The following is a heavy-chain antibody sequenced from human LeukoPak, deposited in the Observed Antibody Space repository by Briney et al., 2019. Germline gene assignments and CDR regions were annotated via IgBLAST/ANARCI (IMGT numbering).Heavy chain of an antibody. D-gene: IGHD3-22*01. J-gene: IGHJ4*02. CDR3: ASGTMTPFIFDY. CDR1: GGSISSSSYY. V-gene: IGHV4-39*07. CDR2: IYYSGST. Sequence: PSETLSLTCTVSGGSISSSSYYWGWIRQPPGKGLEWIGSIYYSGSTYYNPSLKSRVTISVDTSKNQFSLKLSSVTAADTAVYYCASGTMTPFIFDYWGQGTLVTVSS.